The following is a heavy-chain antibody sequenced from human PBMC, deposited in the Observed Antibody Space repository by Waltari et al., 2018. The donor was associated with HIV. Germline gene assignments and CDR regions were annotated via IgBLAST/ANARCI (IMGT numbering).Heavy chain of an antibody. V-gene: IGHV4-61*01. Sequence: QVQLQESGPGLVKPSETLSLICTVSGGSVRSGNSYWSWIRKPPGEGREWIAYIHHSGSANYNPSLKSRVTISADTSKNQFSLKVSSVTAADTAVYYCATVASIDWNSNYYTGGHFDYWGQGTLVTVSS. D-gene: IGHD4-4*01. CDR1: GGSVRSGNSY. J-gene: IGHJ4*02. CDR2: IHHSGSA. CDR3: ATVASIDWNSNYYTGGHFDY.